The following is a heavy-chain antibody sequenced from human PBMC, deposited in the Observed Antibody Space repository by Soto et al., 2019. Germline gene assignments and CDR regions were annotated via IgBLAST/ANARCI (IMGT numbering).Heavy chain of an antibody. CDR2: IDPSDSYT. CDR1: GYSFTSYW. Sequence: GESLKISCKGSGYSFTSYWISWVRQMPGKGLEWMGRIDPSDSYTNYSPSFQGHVTISADKSISTAYLQWSSLKASDTAMYYCARLIDSVNYDFWSGYYTWFDPWGQGTLVTVSS. D-gene: IGHD3-3*01. V-gene: IGHV5-10-1*01. J-gene: IGHJ5*02. CDR3: ARLIDSVNYDFWSGYYTWFDP.